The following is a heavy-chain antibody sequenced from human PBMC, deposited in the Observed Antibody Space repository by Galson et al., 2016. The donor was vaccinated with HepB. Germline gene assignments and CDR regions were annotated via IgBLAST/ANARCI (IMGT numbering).Heavy chain of an antibody. CDR2: MFYSGSS. CDR1: GASIRSYY. D-gene: IGHD2-15*01. Sequence: SETLSLTCSVSGASIRSYYWSWLRQPPGKGLEWIGYMFYSGSSQYNPSLNSRVTISIDTSTNQFSLNLIAVTAADTAVYYCARRRPCSDDSCYRPYDAFDLWGQGTMVTVAS. CDR3: ARRRPCSDDSCYRPYDAFDL. J-gene: IGHJ3*01. V-gene: IGHV4-59*08.